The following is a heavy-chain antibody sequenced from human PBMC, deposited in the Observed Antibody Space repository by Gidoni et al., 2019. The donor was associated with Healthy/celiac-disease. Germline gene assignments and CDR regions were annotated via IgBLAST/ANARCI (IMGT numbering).Heavy chain of an antibody. CDR2: IIAYKSNT. CDR1: GSTFTSYG. V-gene: IGHV1-18*01. J-gene: IGHJ4*02. CDR3: ARWVYSDGSGDY. Sequence: QVQLVQSGAEVKKPGASVKVSCKASGSTFTSYGISWVRQAPGHGLEWMGWIIAYKSNTNYAQMLQGRVTMTTVTSTSTAYMELRSLRSDDTAVYYCARWVYSDGSGDYWGQGTLVTVSS. D-gene: IGHD3-10*01.